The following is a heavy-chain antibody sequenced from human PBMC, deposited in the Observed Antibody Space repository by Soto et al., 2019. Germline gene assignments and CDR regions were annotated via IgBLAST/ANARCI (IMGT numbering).Heavy chain of an antibody. Sequence: QVQLVESGGGVVQPGRSLRLSCAASGFTFSSYGMHWVRQAPGKWLEWVTGIWHDGRDQYYAEYVKGRFTISRDNSKNTLTLQMNSLRVEDTDVYYCARDADRSSHFSYFDYWGQGTLVTASS. CDR2: IWHDGRDQ. CDR1: GFTFSSYG. J-gene: IGHJ4*02. D-gene: IGHD3-22*01. V-gene: IGHV3-33*01. CDR3: ARDADRSSHFSYFDY.